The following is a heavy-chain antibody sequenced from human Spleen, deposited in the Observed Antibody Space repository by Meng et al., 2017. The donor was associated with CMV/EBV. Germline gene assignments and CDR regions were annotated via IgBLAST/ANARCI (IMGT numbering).Heavy chain of an antibody. CDR1: GFTFSSYA. Sequence: GESLKISCAASGFTFSSYAMYWVRQAPGKGLEWMAIISYDGSNKYYADSVKGRFTISRDNSNNTLYFQMNSLRAEDTALYYCARDQVGVSGDYFSYYYGMDVWGQGTTVTVSS. D-gene: IGHD1-26*01. V-gene: IGHV3-30*04. J-gene: IGHJ6*02. CDR3: ARDQVGVSGDYFSYYYGMDV. CDR2: ISYDGSNK.